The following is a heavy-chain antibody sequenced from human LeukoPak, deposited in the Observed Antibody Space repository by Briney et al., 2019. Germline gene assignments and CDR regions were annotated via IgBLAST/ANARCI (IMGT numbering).Heavy chain of an antibody. CDR3: ARVAPFDCTSTSCYGYYYNYMDV. V-gene: IGHV1-2*02. CDR1: GYTFTGYY. J-gene: IGHJ6*03. CDR2: INPNSGGT. Sequence: ASVKVSCKASGYTFTGYYIHWVRQAPGQGLEWMGWINPNSGGTNYAQKFQGRVTMTRDTSISTAYMELRSLRSDDTSVYYCARVAPFDCTSTSCYGYYYNYMDVWGKGTTVTVSS. D-gene: IGHD2-2*01.